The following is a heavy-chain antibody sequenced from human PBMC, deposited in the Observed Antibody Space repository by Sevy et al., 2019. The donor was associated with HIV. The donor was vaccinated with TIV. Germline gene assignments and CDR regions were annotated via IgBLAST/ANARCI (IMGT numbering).Heavy chain of an antibody. J-gene: IGHJ4*02. CDR1: GFTFSNYW. CDR3: ARDEYGSLDY. V-gene: IGHV3-7*01. CDR2: IKQGGDTK. D-gene: IGHD6-13*01. Sequence: GGSLRLSCAASGFTFSNYWMAWVRQAPGKGLEWVANIKQGGDTKHYVDSVKGRFTISRDNAKNLVFLQMNTVTAEDMAVYYCARDEYGSLDYWGQGILVTVSS.